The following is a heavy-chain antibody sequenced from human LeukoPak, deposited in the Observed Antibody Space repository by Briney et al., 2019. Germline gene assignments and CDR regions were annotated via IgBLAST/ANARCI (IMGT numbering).Heavy chain of an antibody. CDR3: ARAFELLGINFDY. D-gene: IGHD7-27*01. CDR1: GGTFSSYA. CDR2: IIPILGIA. V-gene: IGHV1-69*04. Sequence: GASVKVSCKASGGTFSSYAISWVRQAPGRGLEWMGRIIPILGIANYAQKFQGRVTITADKSTSTAHMELSSLRSEDTAVYYCARAFELLGINFDYWGQGTLVTVSS. J-gene: IGHJ4*02.